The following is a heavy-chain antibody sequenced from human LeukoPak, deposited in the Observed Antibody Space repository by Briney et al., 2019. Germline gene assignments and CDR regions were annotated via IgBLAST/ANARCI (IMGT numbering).Heavy chain of an antibody. CDR1: GGSISSSSYY. V-gene: IGHV4-39*07. CDR3: ARVGSGHYYYYYMDV. J-gene: IGHJ6*03. CDR2: IYYSGST. D-gene: IGHD1-14*01. Sequence: SETLSLTCTVSGGSISSSSYYRGWIRQPPGKGLEWIGSIYYSGSTYYNPSLKSRVTISVDTSKNQFSLKLSSVTAADTAVYYCARVGSGHYYYYYMDVWGKGTTVTVSS.